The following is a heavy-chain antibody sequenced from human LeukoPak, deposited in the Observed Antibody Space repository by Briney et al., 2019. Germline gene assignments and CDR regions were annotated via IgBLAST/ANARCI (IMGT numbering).Heavy chain of an antibody. CDR3: ARVRYYDSSGYYQDYYFDY. D-gene: IGHD3-22*01. CDR1: GDSVSSNSAA. J-gene: IGHJ4*02. V-gene: IGHV6-1*01. Sequence: SQTLSLTCAISGDSVSSNSAAWNWIRQSPSRGPEWLGRTYYRSKWYNDYAVSVKSRITINPDTSKNQFSLQLNSVTPEDTAVYYCARVRYYDSSGYYQDYYFDYWGQGTLVTVSS. CDR2: TYYRSKWYN.